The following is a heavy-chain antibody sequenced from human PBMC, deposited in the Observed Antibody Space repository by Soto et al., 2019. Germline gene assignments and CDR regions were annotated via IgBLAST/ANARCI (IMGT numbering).Heavy chain of an antibody. CDR2: IFPDDSDT. CDR3: ARPANTVADHFDL. V-gene: IGHV5-51*01. J-gene: IGHJ4*02. Sequence: GESLKISCKGSGYSFSRYWIGWVRQMPGKGLEWMGVIFPDDSDTRYSPSFQGQVTISVDKSISTAYLQWDSLKASDTAIYYCARPANTVADHFDLWGQGTPVTVSS. CDR1: GYSFSRYW. D-gene: IGHD4-17*01.